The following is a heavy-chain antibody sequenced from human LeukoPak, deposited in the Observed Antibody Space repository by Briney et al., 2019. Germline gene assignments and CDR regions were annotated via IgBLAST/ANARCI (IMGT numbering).Heavy chain of an antibody. D-gene: IGHD3-16*02. V-gene: IGHV4-38-2*02. J-gene: IGHJ1*01. CDR1: GYSISSGYY. CDR2: IYHSGST. CDR3: ASAGVWGSYRLIEYFQH. Sequence: PSETLSLTCTVSGYSISSGYYWGWIRQPPGKGLEWIGSIYHSGSTYYNPSLKSRVTISVDTSKNQFSLKLSSVTAADTAVYYCASAGVWGSYRLIEYFQHWGQGTLVTVSS.